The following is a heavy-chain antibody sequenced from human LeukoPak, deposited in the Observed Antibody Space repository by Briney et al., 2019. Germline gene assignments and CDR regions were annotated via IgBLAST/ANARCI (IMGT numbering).Heavy chain of an antibody. V-gene: IGHV4-59*08. CDR2: IYYSGST. Sequence: PSETLSLTCTVSGGSISSYYWIWIRQPPGKGLEGIGYIYYSGSTNYNPSLKRRVTISVDTSKNQFSLKLSSVTAADTAVYYCARHYGSGSYYLDYWGQGTLVTVSS. J-gene: IGHJ4*02. D-gene: IGHD3-10*01. CDR3: ARHYGSGSYYLDY. CDR1: GGSISSYY.